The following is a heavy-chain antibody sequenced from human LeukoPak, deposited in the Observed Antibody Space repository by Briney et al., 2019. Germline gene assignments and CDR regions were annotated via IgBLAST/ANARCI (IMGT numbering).Heavy chain of an antibody. V-gene: IGHV1-2*02. J-gene: IGHJ6*02. CDR2: INPNSGGT. CDR1: GYTFTGYY. D-gene: IGHD3-3*01. Sequence: ASVKVSCKASGYTFTGYYMHWVRQAPGQGLEWMGWINPNSGGTNYAQKFQGRVTMTRDTSISTAYMELSRLRSDDTAVYYCAGRGYDFWSGYRYDMDVWGQGTTVTVSS. CDR3: AGRGYDFWSGYRYDMDV.